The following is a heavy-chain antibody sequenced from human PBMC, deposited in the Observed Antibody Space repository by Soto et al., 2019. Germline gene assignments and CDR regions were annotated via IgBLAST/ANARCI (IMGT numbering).Heavy chain of an antibody. J-gene: IGHJ4*02. Sequence: LSLTCTVSGGSVSSGSYYWSWIRQPPGKGLEWIGYIYYSGSTNYNPSLKSRVTISVDTSKNQFSLKLSSVTAADTAVYYCAREGVGGSYYDYFDYWGQGTLVTVSS. V-gene: IGHV4-61*01. CDR3: AREGVGGSYYDYFDY. CDR2: IYYSGST. D-gene: IGHD1-26*01. CDR1: GGSVSSGSYY.